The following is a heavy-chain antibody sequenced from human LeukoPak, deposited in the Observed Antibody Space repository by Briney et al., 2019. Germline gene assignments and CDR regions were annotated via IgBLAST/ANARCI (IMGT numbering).Heavy chain of an antibody. V-gene: IGHV1-69*05. CDR3: ARNQLVRHYYYYMDV. Sequence: ASVKVSCKASGGTFSCYAISWVRQAPGQGLEWMGGIIPIFGTANYAQKFQGRVTITTDESTSTAYMELSSLRSEDTAVYYCARNQLVRHYYYYMDVWGKGTTVTVSS. CDR1: GGTFSCYA. CDR2: IIPIFGTA. J-gene: IGHJ6*03. D-gene: IGHD6-13*01.